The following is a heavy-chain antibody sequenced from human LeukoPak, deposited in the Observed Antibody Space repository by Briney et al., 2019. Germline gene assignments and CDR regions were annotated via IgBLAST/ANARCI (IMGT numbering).Heavy chain of an antibody. CDR2: IYHSGGT. CDR3: ARAGDLIVVAMGAFDI. J-gene: IGHJ3*02. D-gene: IGHD2-15*01. Sequence: SETLSLTCTVSGGSISSHYWSWIRQPPGKVLEWIGFIYHSGGTNYNPSLKSRVTISVDRSKNQFSLKLNSVTAADTAVYYCARAGDLIVVAMGAFDIWGQGTMVTVSS. CDR1: GGSISSHY. V-gene: IGHV4-59*11.